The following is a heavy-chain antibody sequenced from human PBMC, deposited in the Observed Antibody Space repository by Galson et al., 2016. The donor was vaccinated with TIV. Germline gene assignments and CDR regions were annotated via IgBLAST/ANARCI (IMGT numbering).Heavy chain of an antibody. Sequence: ETLSLTCTVSSGSISSGNSYWSWIRQPAGKGLEWIGRIHSTGSTNYNPSLKSRLTISVDTSKNPLPLKLTSVTAADTAVYYCARSLRGPYYYDSTGYPYYFDYWGQGTLVTVSS. J-gene: IGHJ4*02. D-gene: IGHD3-22*01. V-gene: IGHV4-61*10. CDR2: IHSTGST. CDR1: SGSISSGNSY. CDR3: ARSLRGPYYYDSTGYPYYFDY.